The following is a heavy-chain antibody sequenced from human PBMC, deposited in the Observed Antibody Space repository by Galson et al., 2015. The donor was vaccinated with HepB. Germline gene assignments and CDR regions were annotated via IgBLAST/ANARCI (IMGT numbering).Heavy chain of an antibody. CDR1: GFTFEDYA. D-gene: IGHD2/OR15-2a*01. J-gene: IGHJ5*02. CDR2: ISWNSGRI. CDR3: VKESGPLHCNTAACRGGLFDL. V-gene: IGHV3-9*01. Sequence: SLRLSCAASGFTFEDYAMSWVRQVPGKGLEWVSGISWNSGRIGYLDSVKGRFTISRDNAKNSLYLEMNSLKIDDTALYFCVKESGPLHCNTAACRGGLFDLWGQGARVTVSS.